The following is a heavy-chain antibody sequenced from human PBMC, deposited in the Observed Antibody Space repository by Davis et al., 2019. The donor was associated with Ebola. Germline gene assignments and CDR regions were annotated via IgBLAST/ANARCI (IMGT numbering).Heavy chain of an antibody. D-gene: IGHD2-8*02. CDR1: GLTFSRYG. J-gene: IGHJ4*02. V-gene: IGHV3-30*02. CDR3: AKDPGGHTGESDY. CDR2: IWFDGRNA. Sequence: GSLRLSCVASGLTFSRYGMHWVRQTPGKGLEWVAFIWFDGRNAHYIDSVKGRFTISRDNSKNTLYLQMNSLRPEDTAMYYCAKDPGGHTGESDYWGQGTLVIVSS.